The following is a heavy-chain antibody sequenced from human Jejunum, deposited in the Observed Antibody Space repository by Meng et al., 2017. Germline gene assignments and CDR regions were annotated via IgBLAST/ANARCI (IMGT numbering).Heavy chain of an antibody. Sequence: GESLKISCAASGFTFSSPTMSWVRQAPGKGLEWVLYISSSGSSMHYADSVKGRFTISRDNAKNSLYLQMNSLRAEDTAVYYCAREYSSSSGRAFDIWGQGTMVTVSS. CDR3: AREYSSSSGRAFDI. CDR1: GFTFSSPT. J-gene: IGHJ3*02. V-gene: IGHV3-48*04. D-gene: IGHD6-6*01. CDR2: ISSSGSSM.